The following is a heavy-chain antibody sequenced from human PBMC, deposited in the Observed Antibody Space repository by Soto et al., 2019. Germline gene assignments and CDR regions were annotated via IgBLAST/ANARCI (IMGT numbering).Heavy chain of an antibody. D-gene: IGHD3-22*01. V-gene: IGHV4-30-4*01. Sequence: SETLSLTCTVSGGSISSGDYYWSWIRQPPGKGLEWIGYIYYSGSTYYNPSLKSRVTISVDTSKNQFSLKLSSVTAADTAVYYCARDPYYYDSSGYSAYWGQGTLVTVSS. CDR1: GGSISSGDYY. CDR2: IYYSGST. J-gene: IGHJ4*02. CDR3: ARDPYYYDSSGYSAY.